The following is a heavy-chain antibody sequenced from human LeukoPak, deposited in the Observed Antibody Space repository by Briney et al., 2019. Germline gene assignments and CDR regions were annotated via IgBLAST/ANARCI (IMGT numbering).Heavy chain of an antibody. J-gene: IGHJ5*02. D-gene: IGHD3-10*01. Sequence: PSETLSLTCVLYGGSSTNYFWSWIRQPPGKGLEWIGEINRSASTNYNPSLKSRVTISIDTSKNQFSLKLSSVTAADTAVYYCARRGPPRTMLRGVKSGWFDPWGQGTLVTVSS. CDR2: INRSAST. CDR3: ARRGPPRTMLRGVKSGWFDP. V-gene: IGHV4-34*01. CDR1: GGSSTNYF.